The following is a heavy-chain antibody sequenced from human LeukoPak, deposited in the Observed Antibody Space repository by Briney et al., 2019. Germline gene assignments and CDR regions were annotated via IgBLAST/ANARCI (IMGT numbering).Heavy chain of an antibody. Sequence: PGGSLRLSCAASGFTFSSYAMSWVRQAPGKGLEWVGRIKSKTDGGTTDYAAPVKGRFTISRDDSKNTLYLQMNSLKTEDTAVYYCTTGMHYYDSSGYPYYFDYWGQGTLVTVSS. V-gene: IGHV3-15*01. CDR3: TTGMHYYDSSGYPYYFDY. D-gene: IGHD3-22*01. CDR2: IKSKTDGGTT. CDR1: GFTFSSYA. J-gene: IGHJ4*02.